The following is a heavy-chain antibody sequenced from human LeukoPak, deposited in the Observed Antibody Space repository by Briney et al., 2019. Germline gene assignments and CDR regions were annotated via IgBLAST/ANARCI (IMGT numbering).Heavy chain of an antibody. Sequence: ASVKVSCKASGYTFTGYYMHWVRQAPGQGLEWMGWISAYNGNTNYAQKLQGRVTMTTDTSTSTAYMELRSLRSGDTAVYYCARDKKYYYDSSSRGFDPWGQGTLVTVSS. CDR1: GYTFTGYY. D-gene: IGHD3-22*01. CDR3: ARDKKYYYDSSSRGFDP. J-gene: IGHJ5*02. V-gene: IGHV1-18*04. CDR2: ISAYNGNT.